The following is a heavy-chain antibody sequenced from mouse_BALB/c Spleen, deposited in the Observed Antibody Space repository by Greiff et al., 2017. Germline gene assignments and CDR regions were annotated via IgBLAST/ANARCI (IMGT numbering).Heavy chain of an antibody. Sequence: EVNVVESGGGLVQPGGSRKLSCAASGFTFSSFGMHWVRQAPEKGLEWVAYISSGSSTIYYADTVKGRFTISRDNPKNTLFLQMTSLRSEDTAMYYCARTVYDGYSFYAMDYWGQGTSVTVSS. J-gene: IGHJ4*01. CDR2: ISSGSSTI. V-gene: IGHV5-17*02. CDR1: GFTFSSFG. CDR3: ARTVYDGYSFYAMDY. D-gene: IGHD2-3*01.